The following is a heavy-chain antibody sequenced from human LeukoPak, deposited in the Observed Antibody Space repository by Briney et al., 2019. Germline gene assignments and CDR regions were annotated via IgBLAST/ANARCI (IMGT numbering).Heavy chain of an antibody. CDR3: TRYYDFWSGYYQMADFDY. Sequence: KAGGSLRLSCAASGFTFSSYSMNWVRQAPGKGLEWVSSISSSSGYIYYADSVKGRFTISRDNAKNSLYLQMNSLRAEDTAVYYCTRYYDFWSGYYQMADFDYWGQGTLVTVSS. CDR1: GFTFSSYS. CDR2: ISSSSGYI. V-gene: IGHV3-21*01. D-gene: IGHD3-3*01. J-gene: IGHJ4*02.